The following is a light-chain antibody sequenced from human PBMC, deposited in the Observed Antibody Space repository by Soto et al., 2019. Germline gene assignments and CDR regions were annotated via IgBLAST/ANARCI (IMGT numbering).Light chain of an antibody. CDR2: VNSDGSH. CDR3: QTWGTGIQV. Sequence: QSVLTQSPSASASLGASVKLTCTLSSGHSSYAIAWHQQQPEKGPRYLMKVNSDGSHSEGDGIPDRFSGSSSGAERYLTISSLQSEDEADYYCQTWGTGIQVFGGGTKVTVL. CDR1: SGHSSYA. V-gene: IGLV4-69*02. J-gene: IGLJ2*01.